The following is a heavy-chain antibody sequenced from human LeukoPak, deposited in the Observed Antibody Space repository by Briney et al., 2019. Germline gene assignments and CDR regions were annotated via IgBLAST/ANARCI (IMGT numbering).Heavy chain of an antibody. J-gene: IGHJ4*02. CDR2: IIPIFGTA. CDR3: AKASYYDFWSGYPSFGY. Sequence: GASVKVSCKASGGTFSSYAISWVRQAPGQGLEWMGGIIPIFGTANYAQKFQGRVTITADESTSTAYMELSSLRSEDTAVYYCAKASYYDFWSGYPSFGYWGQGTLVTVSS. CDR1: GGTFSSYA. V-gene: IGHV1-69*13. D-gene: IGHD3-3*01.